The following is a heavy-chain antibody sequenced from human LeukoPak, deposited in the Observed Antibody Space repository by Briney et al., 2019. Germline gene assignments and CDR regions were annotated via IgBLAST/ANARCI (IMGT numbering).Heavy chain of an antibody. CDR1: GGSISSSSYY. V-gene: IGHV4-39*01. Sequence: PSETLSLTCTVSGGSISSSSYYWGWIRQPQGKGLEWIESIYYSGSTYYNPSLKSRVTISVDTSRNQFSLKLSSVTAADTAVYYCARHVGYSSSWYPDYYYYYYMDVWGKGTTVTVSS. J-gene: IGHJ6*03. D-gene: IGHD6-13*01. CDR2: IYYSGST. CDR3: ARHVGYSSSWYPDYYYYYYMDV.